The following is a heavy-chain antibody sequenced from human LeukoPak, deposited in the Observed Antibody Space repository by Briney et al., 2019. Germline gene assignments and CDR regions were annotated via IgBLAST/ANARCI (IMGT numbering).Heavy chain of an antibody. CDR2: IIPIFGTA. Sequence: GSSVKVSCKASGSTFSSYAISWVRQAPGQGLEWMGGIIPIFGTANYAQKFQGRVTITTDESTSTAYMELSSLRSEDTAVYYCARDNGDGSTWRDPYYFDYWGQGTLVTVSS. CDR3: ARDNGDGSTWRDPYYFDY. J-gene: IGHJ4*02. D-gene: IGHD5-24*01. V-gene: IGHV1-69*05. CDR1: GSTFSSYA.